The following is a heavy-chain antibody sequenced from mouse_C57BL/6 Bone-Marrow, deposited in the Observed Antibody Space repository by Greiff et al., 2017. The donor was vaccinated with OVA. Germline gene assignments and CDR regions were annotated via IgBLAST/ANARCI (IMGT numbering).Heavy chain of an antibody. CDR3: TAYDYPFAY. Sequence: EVKLVESGGGLVQPGGSMKLSCVASGFTFSNYWMNWVRQSPEKGLEWVAQIRLKSDNYATHYAESVKGRFTISRDDSKSSVYLQMNNLRAEDTGIYYCTAYDYPFAYWGQGTLVTVSA. D-gene: IGHD2-4*01. J-gene: IGHJ3*01. V-gene: IGHV6-3*01. CDR1: GFTFSNYW. CDR2: IRLKSDNYAT.